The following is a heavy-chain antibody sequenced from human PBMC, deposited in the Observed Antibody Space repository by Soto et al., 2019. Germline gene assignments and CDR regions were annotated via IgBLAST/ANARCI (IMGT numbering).Heavy chain of an antibody. Sequence: GGSLRLSCAASGFTFSSYSMNWVRQAPGKGLEWVSYISSSSSTIYYADSVKGRFTISRDNAKNSLYLQMNSLRAEDTAVYYCARDPTRCSGGSCYGPDAFDVWGQGTMVTVSS. CDR2: ISSSSSTI. D-gene: IGHD2-15*01. J-gene: IGHJ3*01. V-gene: IGHV3-48*01. CDR3: ARDPTRCSGGSCYGPDAFDV. CDR1: GFTFSSYS.